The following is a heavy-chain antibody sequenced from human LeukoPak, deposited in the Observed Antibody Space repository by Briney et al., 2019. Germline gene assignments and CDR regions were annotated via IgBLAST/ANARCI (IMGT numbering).Heavy chain of an antibody. Sequence: SETLSLTCTVSGGSISSYYWSLIRQPPGKGLEWIGYIYYSGSTNYNPSLKSRVTISLETSKNQFSLKLSSVTAADTAVYYCAGHHPRNTVDFWGQGTLVTVSS. CDR2: IYYSGST. CDR1: GGSISSYY. CDR3: AGHHPRNTVDF. V-gene: IGHV4-59*08. J-gene: IGHJ4*02. D-gene: IGHD2/OR15-2a*01.